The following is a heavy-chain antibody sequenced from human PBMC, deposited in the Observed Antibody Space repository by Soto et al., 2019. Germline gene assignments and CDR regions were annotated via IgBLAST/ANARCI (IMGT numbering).Heavy chain of an antibody. D-gene: IGHD2-15*01. CDR1: GFTFSSYA. Sequence: EVQLLESGGGLVQPGGSLRLSCAASGFTFSSYAMSWVRQAPGQGLEWVSAISGSGGSTYYADSVKGRFTISRDNSKNTLYLQMNSLRAEDTAVYYCAKGWVNVVVAAVVDYWGKGTLVTFSS. J-gene: IGHJ4*02. CDR2: ISGSGGST. V-gene: IGHV3-23*01. CDR3: AKGWVNVVVAAVVDY.